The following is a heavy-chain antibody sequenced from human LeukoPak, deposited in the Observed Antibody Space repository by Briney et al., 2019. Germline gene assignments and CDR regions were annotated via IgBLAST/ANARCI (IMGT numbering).Heavy chain of an antibody. CDR1: GFTFSSYS. CDR2: ISSSSSYI. J-gene: IGHJ3*02. Sequence: GGSLRLSCAASGFTFSSYSMNWVRQAPGERLEWVSSISSSSSYIYYADSVKGRFTISRDNSKNTLYLQMNSLRAEDTAVYYCASGGFGELTDAFDIWGQGTMVTVSS. V-gene: IGHV3-21*01. CDR3: ASGGFGELTDAFDI. D-gene: IGHD3-10*01.